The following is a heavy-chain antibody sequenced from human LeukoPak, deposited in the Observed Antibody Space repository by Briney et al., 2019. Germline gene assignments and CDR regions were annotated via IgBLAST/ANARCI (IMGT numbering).Heavy chain of an antibody. Sequence: GASVKVSCKAPGYTFTNYGISWVRQAPGQGLEWMGIINPSGGSTSYAQKFQGRVTMTRDTSTSTVYMELSSLRSEDTAVYYCARGKGVMITFGGVMGYWGQGTLVTVSS. CDR1: GYTFTNYG. CDR3: ARGKGVMITFGGVMGY. D-gene: IGHD3-16*01. J-gene: IGHJ4*02. CDR2: INPSGGST. V-gene: IGHV1-46*01.